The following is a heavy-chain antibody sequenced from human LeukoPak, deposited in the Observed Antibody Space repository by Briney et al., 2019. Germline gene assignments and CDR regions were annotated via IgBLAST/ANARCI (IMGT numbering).Heavy chain of an antibody. D-gene: IGHD2-15*01. J-gene: IGHJ6*02. CDR3: ARARYCIGSTCPAGYYGMDV. V-gene: IGHV7-4-1*02. CDR2: INTNTGNP. CDR1: GYTFNSYA. Sequence: ASVKVSCKASGYTFNSYALDWVRQAPGQGLEWMGWINTNTGNPTYAQGFTGRFFFSLDTSVSTAYVEISSLKAEDTAVYYCARARYCIGSTCPAGYYGMDVWGQGTTVTVSS.